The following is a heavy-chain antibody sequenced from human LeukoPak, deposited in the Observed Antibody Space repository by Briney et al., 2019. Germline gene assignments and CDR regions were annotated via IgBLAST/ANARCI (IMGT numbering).Heavy chain of an antibody. Sequence: GGSLTLSCAASGCTFSSYAMSWVRQAPGKGLEWVSVISDSGGSTYYADSVKGRFTISRDNSKNTLYLQMNSLRAEDTAVYYCAKEHDSSGYYQDYWGQGTLVSVSS. J-gene: IGHJ4*02. V-gene: IGHV3-23*01. CDR1: GCTFSSYA. CDR3: AKEHDSSGYYQDY. D-gene: IGHD3-22*01. CDR2: ISDSGGST.